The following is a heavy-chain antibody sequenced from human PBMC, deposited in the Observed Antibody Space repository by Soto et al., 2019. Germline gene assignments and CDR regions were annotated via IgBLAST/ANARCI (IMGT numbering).Heavy chain of an antibody. Sequence: QVQLQESGPGLVKPSQTLSLTCTVSGGSISSGGYYWSWIPHHPGKRLEWLGYIYYSVSTHYNPSLTSRVTISVDASKIHFSLKLSSVTAADTAVYYCARSVTPWGQGTLVTVSS. J-gene: IGHJ5*02. CDR3: ARSVTP. CDR1: GGSISSGGYY. CDR2: IYYSVST. V-gene: IGHV4-31*03. D-gene: IGHD3-10*01.